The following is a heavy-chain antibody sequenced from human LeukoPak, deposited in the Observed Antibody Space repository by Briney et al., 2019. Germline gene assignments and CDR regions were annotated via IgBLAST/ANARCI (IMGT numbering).Heavy chain of an antibody. Sequence: GGSLRLSCAASGFTFSSYGMHWVRQAPGKGLEWVANINQDGGEKHYVDSVKGRFTISRDNAKNSVYLQMNSLKTEDTAVYYCTRAVYGSYPEHWGQGTLVTVSS. J-gene: IGHJ4*02. D-gene: IGHD1-26*01. CDR1: GFTFSSYG. CDR3: TRAVYGSYPEH. CDR2: INQDGGEK. V-gene: IGHV3-7*03.